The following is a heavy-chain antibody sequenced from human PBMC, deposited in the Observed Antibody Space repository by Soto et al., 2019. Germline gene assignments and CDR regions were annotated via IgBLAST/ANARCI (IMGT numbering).Heavy chain of an antibody. D-gene: IGHD2-21*01. CDR2: IYTSGST. Sequence: PETLPLTSTVACGSIRSYYWSWIRQPAGKGLEWIGRIYTSGSTNYNPSLKSRVTMSVDTSKTQFSLKLSSVTAADTAVYYCARGSILRGSLTRYHHDVMGVRGQGSPDTVS. CDR3: ARGSILRGSLTRYHHDVMGV. CDR1: CGSIRSYY. V-gene: IGHV4-4*07. J-gene: IGHJ6*02.